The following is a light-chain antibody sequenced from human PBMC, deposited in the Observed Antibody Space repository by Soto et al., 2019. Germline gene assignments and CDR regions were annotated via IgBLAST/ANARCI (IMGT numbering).Light chain of an antibody. J-gene: IGKJ5*01. CDR3: QQFNSYPIT. Sequence: DIQMTQSPSTLSASVGDRVTVTCRASQGIRNDLAWYQQKPGKAPKLLIYEASTLQSGVPSRFSGSGSGTEFTLTISSLQPEDFATYYCQQFNSYPITFGQGTRLEIK. CDR1: QGIRND. V-gene: IGKV1-17*01. CDR2: EAS.